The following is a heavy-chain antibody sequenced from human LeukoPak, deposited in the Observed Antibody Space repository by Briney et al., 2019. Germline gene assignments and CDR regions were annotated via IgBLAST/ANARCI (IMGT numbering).Heavy chain of an antibody. CDR2: IYYSGST. V-gene: IGHV4-59*01. CDR3: AREGYTANDAFDI. CDR1: GGSISSYY. J-gene: IGHJ3*02. D-gene: IGHD2-2*02. Sequence: SETLSLTCTVSGGSISSYYWSWIRQPPGKGLEWIGYIYYSGSTNYNPSLKRRVTISVDTSKNQFSLKLSSVTAADTAVYYCAREGYTANDAFDIWGQGTMVTVSS.